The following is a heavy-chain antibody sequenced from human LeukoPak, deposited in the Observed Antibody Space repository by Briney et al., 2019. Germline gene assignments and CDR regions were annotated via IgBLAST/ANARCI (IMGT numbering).Heavy chain of an antibody. CDR3: ASEAVAGNNWFDP. Sequence: GSVEVSCKASGYTFTGYYMHWVRQAPGQGLEWMGWINPNSGGTNYAQKFQGRVTMTRDTSISTAYMELSRLRSDDTAVYYCASEAVAGNNWFDPWGQGTLVTVSS. CDR1: GYTFTGYY. J-gene: IGHJ5*02. CDR2: INPNSGGT. D-gene: IGHD6-19*01. V-gene: IGHV1-2*02.